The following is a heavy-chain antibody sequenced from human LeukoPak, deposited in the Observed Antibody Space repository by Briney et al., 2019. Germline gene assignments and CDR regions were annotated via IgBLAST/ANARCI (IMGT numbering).Heavy chain of an antibody. V-gene: IGHV4-34*01. CDR3: ARATILGDYFDY. CDR1: GGSFSGYY. Sequence: SETLSLTCAVYGGSFSGYYWSWIRQPPGKGLEWIGEINHSGSTNYNPSLKSRVTISVDTSKNQFSLKLSSVTAADTAVYYCARATILGDYFDYWGQGTLVTVS. J-gene: IGHJ4*02. D-gene: IGHD5-12*01. CDR2: INHSGST.